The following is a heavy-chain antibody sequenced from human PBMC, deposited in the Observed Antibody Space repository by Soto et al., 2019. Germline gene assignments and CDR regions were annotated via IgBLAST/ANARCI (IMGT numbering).Heavy chain of an antibody. CDR3: ARGLGYYDFWSGYYGMDV. V-gene: IGHV4-34*01. Sequence: SETLSLTCAVYGGSFSGYYWSWIRQPPGKGLEWIGEINHSGSTNYNPSLKSRVTISVDTSKNQFSLKLSSVTAADTAVYYCARGLGYYDFWSGYYGMDVWGQGTTVTVS. D-gene: IGHD3-3*01. CDR2: INHSGST. J-gene: IGHJ6*02. CDR1: GGSFSGYY.